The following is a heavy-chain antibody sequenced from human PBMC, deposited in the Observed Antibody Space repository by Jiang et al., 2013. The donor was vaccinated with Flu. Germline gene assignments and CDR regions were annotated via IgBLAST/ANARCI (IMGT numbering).Heavy chain of an antibody. Sequence: LLKPSETLSLTCTVSGGSISSSSYYWGWIRQPPGKGLEWIGSIYYSGSTYYNPSLKSRVTISVDTSKNQFSLKLSSVTAADTAVYYCARQGRIRLRLGELFNWFDPWGQGTLVTVSS. CDR1: GGSISSSSYY. V-gene: IGHV4-39*01. CDR2: IYYSGST. CDR3: ARQGRIRLRLGELFNWFDP. D-gene: IGHD3-16*01. J-gene: IGHJ5*02.